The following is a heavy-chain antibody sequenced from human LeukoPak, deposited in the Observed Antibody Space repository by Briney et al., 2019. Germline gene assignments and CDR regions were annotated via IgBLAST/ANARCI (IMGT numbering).Heavy chain of an antibody. CDR3: ARQGYCSGGSCYWYYFDY. CDR1: GYTLTELS. D-gene: IGHD2-15*01. Sequence: ASVKVSCRVSGYTLTELSMHWVRQAPGKGLEWMGGFDPEDGETIYAQKFQGRVTMTEDTSTDTAYMELSSLRSEDTAVYYCARQGYCSGGSCYWYYFDYWGQGTLVTVSS. J-gene: IGHJ4*02. CDR2: FDPEDGET. V-gene: IGHV1-24*01.